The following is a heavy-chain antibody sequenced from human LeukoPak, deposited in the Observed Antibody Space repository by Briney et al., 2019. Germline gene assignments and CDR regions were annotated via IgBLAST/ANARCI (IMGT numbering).Heavy chain of an antibody. V-gene: IGHV4-38-2*02. CDR2: IYYSGST. CDR1: GYSISNEYY. Sequence: SETLSLICSVSGYSISNEYYWGWIRQPPGKGLEWVGSIYYSGSTYYNPSLKSRVTISVDTSKNQFSLKLSSVTAADTAVYYCARGRYYFDYWGQGTLVTVSS. J-gene: IGHJ4*02. CDR3: ARGRYYFDY.